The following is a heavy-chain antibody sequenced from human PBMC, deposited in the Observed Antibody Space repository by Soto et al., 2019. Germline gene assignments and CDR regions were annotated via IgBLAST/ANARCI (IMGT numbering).Heavy chain of an antibody. Sequence: GESLKISCQGYGYSFATFWIGWVRQIPGKGLEWMGIIDPDDSETTYSPSFQGLVTMSVDQSIRTAYLQWRSLKASGTATYYCARKYCTSSGCDNWFDPWGQGTLVTVSS. J-gene: IGHJ5*02. D-gene: IGHD2-8*02. CDR2: IDPDDSET. CDR3: ARKYCTSSGCDNWFDP. CDR1: GYSFATFW. V-gene: IGHV5-51*01.